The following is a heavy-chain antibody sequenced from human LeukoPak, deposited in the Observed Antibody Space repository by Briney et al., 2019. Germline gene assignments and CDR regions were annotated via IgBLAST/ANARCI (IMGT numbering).Heavy chain of an antibody. D-gene: IGHD3-16*01. CDR2: ISYDGSNK. CDR3: VTIGGGDSGDY. V-gene: IGHV3-30*04. Sequence: GGSLRLSCAASGFTFSSYAMHWLRQAPGKGLEWVADISYDGSNKYYADSVKGRFTISRDNSTNTLYLQMNSLRAEDTAVYYCVTIGGGDSGDYWGQGTLVTVSS. CDR1: GFTFSSYA. J-gene: IGHJ4*02.